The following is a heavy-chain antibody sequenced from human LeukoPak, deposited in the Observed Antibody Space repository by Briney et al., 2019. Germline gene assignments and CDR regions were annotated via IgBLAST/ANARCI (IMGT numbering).Heavy chain of an antibody. J-gene: IGHJ4*02. V-gene: IGHV4-34*01. CDR3: ARVVVAATRIFDY. CDR1: GGSFSGYY. D-gene: IGHD2-15*01. Sequence: PSETLSLTCAVYGGSFSGYYWSWIRQPPGKGLEWIGEINHSGSTNYNPSLKSRVTISVDTSKNQFSLKLSSVTAADTAVYYCARVVVAATRIFDYWGQGTLVTVS. CDR2: INHSGST.